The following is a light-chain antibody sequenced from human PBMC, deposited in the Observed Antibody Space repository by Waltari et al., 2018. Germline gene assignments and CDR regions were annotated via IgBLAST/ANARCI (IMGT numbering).Light chain of an antibody. J-gene: IGKJ3*01. CDR3: QKYNSAPRT. V-gene: IGKV1-27*01. CDR2: AAS. Sequence: DIQMTQSPSSLSAPVGDRVTITCRASQGISKYLAWSQQKPGQVPNLLIYAASNLQSGVPYRFSGSGSGTDFTLTISSLQPEDVAAYYCQKYNSAPRTFGHGTKVDIK. CDR1: QGISKY.